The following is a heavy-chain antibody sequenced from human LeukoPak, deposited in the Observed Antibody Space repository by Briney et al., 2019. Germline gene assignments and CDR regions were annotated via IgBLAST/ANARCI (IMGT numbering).Heavy chain of an antibody. CDR3: ARDHHPPTYYYGSGSYRWFDP. D-gene: IGHD3-10*01. Sequence: GGSLRLSCAASGFTFSSYSMNWVRQAPGKGLEWVSSISSSSSYIYYADSVKGRFTISRDNAKNPLYLQMNSLRAEDTAVYYCARDHHPPTYYYGSGSYRWFDPWGQGTLVTVSS. J-gene: IGHJ5*02. V-gene: IGHV3-21*01. CDR1: GFTFSSYS. CDR2: ISSSSSYI.